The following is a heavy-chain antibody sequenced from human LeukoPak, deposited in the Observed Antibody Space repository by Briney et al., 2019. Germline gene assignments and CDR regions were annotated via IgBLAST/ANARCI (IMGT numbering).Heavy chain of an antibody. D-gene: IGHD5-24*01. CDR3: AARGDGYNSFDY. CDR1: GGSISSGDYY. Sequence: SQALSLTCTVSGGSISSGDYYWSWIRQPPGKGLEWIGYIYYSGSTYYNPSLKSRVTISVNTCKNQFSLKLSSVTAADTAVYYCAARGDGYNSFDYWGQGTLVTVSS. V-gene: IGHV4-30-4*08. CDR2: IYYSGST. J-gene: IGHJ4*02.